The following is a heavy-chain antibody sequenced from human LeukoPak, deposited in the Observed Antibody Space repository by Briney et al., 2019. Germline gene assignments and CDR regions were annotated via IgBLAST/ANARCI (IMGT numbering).Heavy chain of an antibody. CDR2: IYYSGST. V-gene: IGHV4-31*03. J-gene: IGHJ4*02. D-gene: IGHD5-24*01. CDR3: ARGAVEMATIGILDY. Sequence: SQTLSLTCTVSGGSISSGGYYWSWIRQHPEKGLEWIGYIYYSGSTYYNPSLKSRVTISVDTSKNQFSLKLSSVTAADTAVYYCARGAVEMATIGILDYWGQGTLVTVSS. CDR1: GGSISSGGYY.